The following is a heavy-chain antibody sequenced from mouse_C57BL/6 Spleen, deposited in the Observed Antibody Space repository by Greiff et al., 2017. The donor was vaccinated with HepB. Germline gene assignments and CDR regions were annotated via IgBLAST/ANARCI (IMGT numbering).Heavy chain of an antibody. V-gene: IGHV10-1*01. CDR1: GFSFNTYA. Sequence: EVHLVESGGGLVQPKGSLKLSCAASGFSFNTYAMNWVSQAPGKGLEWVARIRSKSNNYATYYADSVKDRLTISRDDSESMLYLQMNNLKTEDTAMYYCVRLSFSYWGQETLVTVSA. CDR3: VRLSFSY. CDR2: IRSKSNNYAT. J-gene: IGHJ3*01.